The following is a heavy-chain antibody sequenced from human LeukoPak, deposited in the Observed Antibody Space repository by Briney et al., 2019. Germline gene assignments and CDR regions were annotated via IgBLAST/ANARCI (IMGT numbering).Heavy chain of an antibody. J-gene: IGHJ4*02. V-gene: IGHV4-59*01. D-gene: IGHD6-13*01. CDR3: ASGYSSSWYLVGY. CDR2: IYYSGST. CDR1: GGSISSYY. Sequence: SETLSLTCTVSGGSISSYYWNWIRQPAGKGLEWIGYIYYSGSTNYNPSLKSRVTISVDTSKNQFSLKLSSVTAADTAVYYCASGYSSSWYLVGYWGQGTLVTVSS.